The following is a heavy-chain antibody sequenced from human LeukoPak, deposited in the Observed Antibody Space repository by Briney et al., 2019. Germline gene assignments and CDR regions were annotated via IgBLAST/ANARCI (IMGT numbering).Heavy chain of an antibody. D-gene: IGHD3-16*02. CDR1: GYTFTGYY. CDR3: ARGYDYVWGSYRYRLSTGDAFDI. V-gene: IGHV1-2*02. Sequence: ASVKVSCKASGYTFTGYYMHWVRQAPGQGLEWMGWINSNSGGKNYAQKFQGRVTMTRDTSISTAYMELSRLRSDDTAVYYCARGYDYVWGSYRYRLSTGDAFDIWGQGTMVTVSS. J-gene: IGHJ3*02. CDR2: INSNSGGK.